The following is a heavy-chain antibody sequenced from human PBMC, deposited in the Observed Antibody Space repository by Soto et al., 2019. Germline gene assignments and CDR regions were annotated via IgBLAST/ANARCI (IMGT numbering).Heavy chain of an antibody. J-gene: IGHJ4*02. Sequence: GGSLRLSCTVSAVSEISFSDQYIDCVRQAPGKGLEWVGRSRNRVNNFSTAYAASVQGRFTISRDESKNTVYLQMHSLKTDDTAVYYCSRVDPSDKSPDYWGQGTLVTVSS. V-gene: IGHV3-72*01. D-gene: IGHD2-21*01. CDR1: EISFSDQY. CDR2: SRNRVNNFST. CDR3: SRVDPSDKSPDY.